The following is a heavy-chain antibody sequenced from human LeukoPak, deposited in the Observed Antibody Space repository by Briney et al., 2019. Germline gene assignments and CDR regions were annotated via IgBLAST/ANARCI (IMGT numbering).Heavy chain of an antibody. Sequence: ASVKVSCRASGYTFTSYYMHWVRQAPGQGLEWMGIINPSGGSTSYAQKFQGRVTMTRDTSTSTVYMELSSLRSEDTAVYYCARGSRDGYNYGAYYFDYWGQGTLVTVSS. CDR3: ARGSRDGYNYGAYYFDY. CDR1: GYTFTSYY. V-gene: IGHV1-46*01. J-gene: IGHJ4*02. D-gene: IGHD5-24*01. CDR2: INPSGGST.